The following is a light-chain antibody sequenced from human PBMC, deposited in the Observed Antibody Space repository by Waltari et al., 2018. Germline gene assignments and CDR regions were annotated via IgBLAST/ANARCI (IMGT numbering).Light chain of an antibody. Sequence: VVMTQSPLSLPVTLGQPASISCKSSQSLVHSDGNTYLNWFQQRPGQSPRRLFYKVSDRHSGVPDRVSGSSSGTDFTLKISRVEAEDVGVYYCMQGTHWPRTFGQGTKVEIK. J-gene: IGKJ1*01. V-gene: IGKV2-30*02. CDR1: QSLVHSDGNTY. CDR2: KVS. CDR3: MQGTHWPRT.